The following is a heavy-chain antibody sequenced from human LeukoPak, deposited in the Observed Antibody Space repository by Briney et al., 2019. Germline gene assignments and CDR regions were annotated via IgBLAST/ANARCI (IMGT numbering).Heavy chain of an antibody. CDR3: ARVYYGSGSSIDY. CDR2: IYTSGST. Sequence: PSETLSLTCTVSGGSISSGSYYWSWIRQPAGKGLEWIGRIYTSGSTNYNPSLKSRVTISVDTSKNQFSLKLSSVTAADTAVYYCARVYYGSGSSIDYWGQGTLVTVSS. J-gene: IGHJ4*02. D-gene: IGHD3-10*01. V-gene: IGHV4-61*02. CDR1: GGSISSGSYY.